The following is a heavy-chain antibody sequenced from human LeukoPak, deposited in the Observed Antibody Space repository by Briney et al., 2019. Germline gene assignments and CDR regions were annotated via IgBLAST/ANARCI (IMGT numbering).Heavy chain of an antibody. CDR2: IKQDGSEK. D-gene: IGHD1-26*01. V-gene: IGHV3-7*01. CDR3: ARDKIVGATALDY. J-gene: IGHJ4*02. Sequence: GGSLRLSCAASGFTFSSYWMSWVRQAPGKGLEWVANIKQDGSEKYYVDSVKGRFTISRDNAKNSLYLEMNSLRAEDAGVYYCARDKIVGATALDYWGQGTLVTVSS. CDR1: GFTFSSYW.